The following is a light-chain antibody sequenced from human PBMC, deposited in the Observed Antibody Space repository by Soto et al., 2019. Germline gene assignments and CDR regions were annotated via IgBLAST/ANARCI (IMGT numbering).Light chain of an antibody. CDR2: ETS. V-gene: IGKV1-5*03. CDR1: QSVNRW. Sequence: DIQMTQSPSTLSASVGDRVTITCRASQSVNRWLAWYQQKPGKAPKLLIYETSSLESGVPSRFSGSGSGTDFTLTISSLQPEDFATYYCQQSYSTPITFGQGTRLEIK. J-gene: IGKJ5*01. CDR3: QQSYSTPIT.